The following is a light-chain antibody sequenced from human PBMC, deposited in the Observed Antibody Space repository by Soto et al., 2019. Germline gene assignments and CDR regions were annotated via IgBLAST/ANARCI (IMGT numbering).Light chain of an antibody. J-gene: IGLJ2*01. CDR2: DVT. Sequence: QSALTQPRSVSGSPGQSVTISCTGTSSDVGGYNYVSWYQRHPGKAPKLIISDVTKRPSGVPDRFSGSKSGNTASLTISGLQAEDEADYYCWTYAGSDILIFGGGTKLTVL. V-gene: IGLV2-11*01. CDR3: WTYAGSDILI. CDR1: SSDVGGYNY.